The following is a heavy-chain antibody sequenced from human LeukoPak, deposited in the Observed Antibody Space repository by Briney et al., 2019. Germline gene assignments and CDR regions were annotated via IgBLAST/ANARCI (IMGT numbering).Heavy chain of an antibody. D-gene: IGHD6-13*01. V-gene: IGHV1-8*01. CDR3: ARRIAAAGVGIVY. CDR1: GHTFTSYD. CDR2: MNPDSGNT. J-gene: IGHJ4*02. Sequence: ASVKVSCKASGHTFTSYDINWVRQATGQGLEWMGWMNPDSGNTGYAQKFQGRVTMTRNPSISTAYMELSSLTSEDTAVYYCARRIAAAGVGIVYWGQGTLVTVSA.